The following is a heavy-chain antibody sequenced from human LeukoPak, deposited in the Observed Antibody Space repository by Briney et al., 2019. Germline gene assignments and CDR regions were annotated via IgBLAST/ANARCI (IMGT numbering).Heavy chain of an antibody. CDR3: ARYCSGCNCCSPGYFDY. CDR2: IWYDGSNK. Sequence: GGSLRLSCAASGFTFSSYGMHWVRQAPGKGLEWVALIWYDGSNKYYADSVKGRFTISRDNSKNTLYLQMNNLRAEDTAVYYCARYCSGCNCCSPGYFDYWGQGTLVTVSS. CDR1: GFTFSSYG. V-gene: IGHV3-33*01. J-gene: IGHJ4*02. D-gene: IGHD2-15*01.